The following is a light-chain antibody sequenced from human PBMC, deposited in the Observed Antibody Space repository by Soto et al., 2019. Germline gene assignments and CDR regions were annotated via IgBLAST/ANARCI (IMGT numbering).Light chain of an antibody. J-gene: IGKJ2*01. V-gene: IGKV1-39*01. CDR2: SAS. Sequence: DIQMTQSPSSLSASVGDRVTITCRAGQSINTYLNWYQQKPGKAPQLLIYSASNLQSGVPSRFSGSGSGTHFTLTISSLQPRDSATYFCQQSYSIPPEFTFGHGTKLEIK. CDR3: QQSYSIPPEFT. CDR1: QSINTY.